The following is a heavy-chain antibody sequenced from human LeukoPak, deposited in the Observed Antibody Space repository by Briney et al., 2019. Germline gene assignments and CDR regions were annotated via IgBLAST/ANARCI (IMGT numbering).Heavy chain of an antibody. D-gene: IGHD3-10*01. CDR3: ARASGPGSYYLFDY. J-gene: IGHJ4*02. CDR2: IYYTGST. Sequence: PSETLSLTCTVSGGSISSGGYYWGWIRQPPGKGLEWIGSIYYTGSTYYNPSLKSRVTISLDTSKNQFSLKVSSVTAADSAVYFCARASGPGSYYLFDYWGQGTLVTVSS. CDR1: GGSISSGGYY. V-gene: IGHV4-39*07.